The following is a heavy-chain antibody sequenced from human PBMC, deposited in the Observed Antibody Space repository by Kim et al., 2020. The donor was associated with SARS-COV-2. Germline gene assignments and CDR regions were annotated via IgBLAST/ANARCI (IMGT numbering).Heavy chain of an antibody. J-gene: IGHJ4*02. Sequence: SETLSLTCTVSGGSISSGGYYWSWIRQHPGKGLEWIGYIYYSGSTYYNPSLKSRVTISVDTSKNQFSLKLSSVTAADTAVYYCARESYDSSGYPALGFDYWGQGTLVTVSS. D-gene: IGHD3-22*01. CDR3: ARESYDSSGYPALGFDY. V-gene: IGHV4-31*03. CDR1: GGSISSGGYY. CDR2: IYYSGST.